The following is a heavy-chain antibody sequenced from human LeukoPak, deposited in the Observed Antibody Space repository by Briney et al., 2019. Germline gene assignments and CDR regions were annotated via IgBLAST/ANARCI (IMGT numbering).Heavy chain of an antibody. D-gene: IGHD3-22*01. CDR1: GGSISSSSYY. J-gene: IGHJ4*02. CDR2: IYYSGST. CDR3: ASSDSSGYYLDY. V-gene: IGHV4-39*01. Sequence: SETLSLTCTVSGGSISSSSYYWGWIRQPPGKGLEWIGSIYYSGSTYYNPSLKSRVTISVDTSKKQFSLNLSSVTAADTALYYCASSDSSGYYLDYWGQGTLVTVSS.